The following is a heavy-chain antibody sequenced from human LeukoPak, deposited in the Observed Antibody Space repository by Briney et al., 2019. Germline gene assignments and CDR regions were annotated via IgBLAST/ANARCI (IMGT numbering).Heavy chain of an antibody. J-gene: IGHJ6*03. CDR2: IYTSGST. CDR1: GGSISSYY. Sequence: PSETLSLTCTVSGGSISSYYWSWVRQPAGKGLERIGRIYTSGSTNYDPSLKSRFTISVDKSKNQFSLKLSSVTAADTAVYYCARDGRFYNLVYYMDVWGKGTTVTVSS. D-gene: IGHD3-3*01. CDR3: ARDGRFYNLVYYMDV. V-gene: IGHV4-4*07.